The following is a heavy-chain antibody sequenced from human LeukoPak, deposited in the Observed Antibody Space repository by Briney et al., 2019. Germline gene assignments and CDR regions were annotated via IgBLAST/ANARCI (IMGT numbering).Heavy chain of an antibody. CDR1: GFTFSSYA. Sequence: PGRSLRLSCAASGFTFSSYAMHWVRQAPGKGLEWVAVISYDGSNKYYADSVKGRFTISRDNSKNTLYLQMSSLRAEDTAVYYCAREGIAVAGIDYWGQGTLVTVSS. J-gene: IGHJ4*02. CDR2: ISYDGSNK. CDR3: AREGIAVAGIDY. D-gene: IGHD6-19*01. V-gene: IGHV3-30-3*01.